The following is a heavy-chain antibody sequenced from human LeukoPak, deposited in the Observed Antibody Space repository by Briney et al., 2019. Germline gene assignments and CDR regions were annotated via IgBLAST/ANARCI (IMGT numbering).Heavy chain of an antibody. CDR3: AKCPGGFASSPAVDAFDI. V-gene: IGHV3-74*01. J-gene: IGHJ3*02. D-gene: IGHD6-6*01. CDR2: INSDGINT. CDR1: GFTFSNYW. Sequence: PGGSLRLSCAASGFTFSNYWMHWVRQAPGKGLVWVSRINSDGINTSYADSVKGRFTISRDNAKNTLYLQMNSLRAEDTAVYYCAKCPGGFASSPAVDAFDIWGQGTMVTVSS.